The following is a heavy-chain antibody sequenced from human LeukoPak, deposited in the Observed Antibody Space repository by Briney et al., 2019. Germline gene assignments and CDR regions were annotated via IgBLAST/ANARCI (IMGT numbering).Heavy chain of an antibody. Sequence: GGSLRLSCAASGSTFDDYTMHWVRQAPGKGLEWVSLISWDGGSTYYADSVKGRFTISRDNSKNSLYLQMNSLRTEDTALYYCATASGDYYGMDVWGQGTTVTVSS. V-gene: IGHV3-43*01. CDR1: GSTFDDYT. J-gene: IGHJ6*02. D-gene: IGHD3-10*01. CDR3: ATASGDYYGMDV. CDR2: ISWDGGST.